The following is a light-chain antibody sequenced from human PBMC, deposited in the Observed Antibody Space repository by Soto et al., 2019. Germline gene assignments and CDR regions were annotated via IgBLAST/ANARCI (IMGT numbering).Light chain of an antibody. CDR1: QSFSGH. Sequence: EIVLTQSPDTLSLSPGERATLSFRASQSFSGHLAWYQQKPGQAPRLLIYDASKRATGIPARFSGGGFGTDYTLTISSLEPEDFAVYYCQQRSKWRTFGQGTKVDIK. V-gene: IGKV3-11*01. CDR3: QQRSKWRT. J-gene: IGKJ1*01. CDR2: DAS.